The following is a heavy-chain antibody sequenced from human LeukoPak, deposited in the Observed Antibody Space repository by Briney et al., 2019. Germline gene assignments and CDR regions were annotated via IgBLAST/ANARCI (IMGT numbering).Heavy chain of an antibody. CDR1: GFTFSSYS. Sequence: GGSLRLSCAASGFTFSSYSMNWVRQAPGKGLEWVSYISSSSSTIYYADSVKGRFTISRDNAKNSLYLQMNSLRDEDTAVYYCARDRVELPYYYYYGMDVWGQGTTVTVSS. D-gene: IGHD1-7*01. CDR2: ISSSSSTI. CDR3: ARDRVELPYYYYYGMDV. J-gene: IGHJ6*02. V-gene: IGHV3-48*02.